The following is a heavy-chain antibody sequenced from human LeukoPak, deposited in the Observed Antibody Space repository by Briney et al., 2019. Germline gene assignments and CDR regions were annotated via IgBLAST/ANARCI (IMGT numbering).Heavy chain of an antibody. CDR1: GYTLTELS. D-gene: IGHD3-16*01. CDR2: FDPEDGET. J-gene: IGHJ4*02. CDR3: ATALGGAADREYYFDY. Sequence: ASVKVSCKVSGYTLTELSMHWVRQAPGKGLEWMGGFDPEDGETIYAQKFQGRVTMTEDTSTDTAYMELSSLRSEDTAVYYCATALGGAADREYYFDYWGQGTLVTVSS. V-gene: IGHV1-24*01.